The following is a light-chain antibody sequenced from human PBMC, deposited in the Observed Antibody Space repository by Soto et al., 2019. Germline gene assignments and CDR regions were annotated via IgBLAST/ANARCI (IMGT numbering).Light chain of an antibody. CDR3: QQSYSATPLI. CDR1: QNIDIF. V-gene: IGKV1-39*01. Sequence: DIQMTQSPSSLSASVGDRVTITCRASQNIDIFLNWYHQKPGRAPNLLIYGASTLQNGVPSRFSGSGSGADFSLTISSLQPEDFGTYYCQQSYSATPLIFGAGTKVVIK. CDR2: GAS. J-gene: IGKJ4*01.